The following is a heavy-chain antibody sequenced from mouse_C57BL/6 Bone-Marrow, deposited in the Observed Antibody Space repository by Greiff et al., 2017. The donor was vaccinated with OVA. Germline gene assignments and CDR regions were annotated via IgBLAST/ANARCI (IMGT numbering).Heavy chain of an antibody. CDR2: INPSNGGT. CDR3: ARFVYDYDGAWFAY. Sequence: QVQLQQPGTELVKPGASVKLSCKASGYTFTSYWMHWVKQRPGQGLEWIGNINPSNGGTNYNEKFKSKATLTVDKSSSTAYMQLSSLTSEDSAVYYGARFVYDYDGAWFAYWGQGTLVTVSA. V-gene: IGHV1-53*01. D-gene: IGHD2-4*01. CDR1: GYTFTSYW. J-gene: IGHJ3*01.